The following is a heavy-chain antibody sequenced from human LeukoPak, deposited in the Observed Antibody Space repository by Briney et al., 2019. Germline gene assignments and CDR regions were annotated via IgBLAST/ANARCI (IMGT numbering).Heavy chain of an antibody. CDR2: TYTGGNT. J-gene: IGHJ4*02. CDR3: EKDGGLWVSAHWGDS. D-gene: IGHD7-27*01. Sequence: GGSLSLSCAASGFPFSSIHMVWVRKPPGRGLEWVSVTYTGGNTYYADSVKGRFTVSRDNSKNTLFLQMNSLRAEDTAVYYCEKDGGLWVSAHWGDSWGRGTLVTVSS. V-gene: IGHV3-53*01. CDR1: GFPFSSIH.